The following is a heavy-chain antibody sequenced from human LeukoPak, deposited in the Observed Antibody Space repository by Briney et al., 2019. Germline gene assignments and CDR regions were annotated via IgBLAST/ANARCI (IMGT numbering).Heavy chain of an antibody. J-gene: IGHJ4*02. CDR3: AKSGQTYYYDTGGYYQAD. CDR2: ISSSGSTI. CDR1: GFTFSSYE. D-gene: IGHD3-22*01. Sequence: PGGSLRLSCAASGFTFSSYEMNWVRQAPGKGLEWVSYISSSGSTIYYADSVKGRFTISRDNAKNSLYLQMNSLRAEDTAVYYCAKSGQTYYYDTGGYYQADWGQGTLVTVSS. V-gene: IGHV3-48*03.